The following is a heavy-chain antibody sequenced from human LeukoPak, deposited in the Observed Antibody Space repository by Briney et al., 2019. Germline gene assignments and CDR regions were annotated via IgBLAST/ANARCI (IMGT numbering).Heavy chain of an antibody. V-gene: IGHV3-7*03. Sequence: GGSLRLSCAASGFTFSSYWMSWVRQAPGKGLEWVANIKQDGSEKYYVDSVKGRFTISRDNAKNSLYLQMNSLRAEDTAVYYCARDRESLDYVWGSYRFFDYWGQGTLVTVPS. D-gene: IGHD3-16*02. J-gene: IGHJ4*02. CDR2: IKQDGSEK. CDR1: GFTFSSYW. CDR3: ARDRESLDYVWGSYRFFDY.